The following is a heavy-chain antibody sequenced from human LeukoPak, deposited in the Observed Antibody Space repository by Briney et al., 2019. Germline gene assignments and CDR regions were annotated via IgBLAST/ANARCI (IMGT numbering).Heavy chain of an antibody. V-gene: IGHV3-30*03. CDR2: IAYDGSNK. Sequence: GGSLRLSCAASGFTFSSYGIHWVRQAPGKGLEWVAAIAYDGSNKYYADSVKGRFTISRDNSRKTLYLQMNSLRAEDTAVYYCARDQGVVVHGKYHYYGMDVWGQGTTVTVSS. CDR1: GFTFSSYG. CDR3: ARDQGVVVHGKYHYYGMDV. D-gene: IGHD3-22*01. J-gene: IGHJ6*02.